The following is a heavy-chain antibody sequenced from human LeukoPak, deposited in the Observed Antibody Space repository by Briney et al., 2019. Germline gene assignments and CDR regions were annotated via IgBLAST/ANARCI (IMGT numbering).Heavy chain of an antibody. CDR2: ISYDGSNK. CDR1: GFTFSSYA. J-gene: IGHJ6*02. D-gene: IGHD2-2*01. V-gene: IGHV3-30-3*01. CDR3: ARGPGSSKYCGSTRGGCYYGMDV. Sequence: GGSLRLSCAASGFTFSSYAMHWVRQAPGKGLEWVAVISYDGSNKYYADSVKGRFTISRGNSKNTLYLQMNSLRAEDTAVYYCARGPGSSKYCGSTRGGCYYGMDVWGQGTTVTVSS.